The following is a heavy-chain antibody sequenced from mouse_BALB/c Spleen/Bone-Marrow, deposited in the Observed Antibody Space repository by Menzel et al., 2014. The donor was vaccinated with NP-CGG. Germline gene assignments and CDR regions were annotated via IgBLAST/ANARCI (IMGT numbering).Heavy chain of an antibody. CDR1: GYTFTSYY. V-gene: IGHV1S56*01. CDR3: KRFYYGSSYAMDY. D-gene: IGHD1-1*01. Sequence: VQRVESGPELVKPGASVRISCKASGYTFTSYYIHWVKQRPGQGLEWIGWIYPGNVNTKYNEKFKGKATLTADKSSSTAYMQLSSLTSEDSAVYFCKRFYYGSSYAMDYWGQGTSVTATS. CDR2: IYPGNVNT. J-gene: IGHJ4*01.